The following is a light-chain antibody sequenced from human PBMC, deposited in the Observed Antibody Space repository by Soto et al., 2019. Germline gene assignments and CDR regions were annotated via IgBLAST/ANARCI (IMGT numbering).Light chain of an antibody. CDR3: LQYGTPWWT. CDR1: QSVPANY. J-gene: IGKJ1*01. CDR2: GAS. V-gene: IGKV3-20*01. Sequence: EIVLTQSPGTLSLSPRERVTLSCGASQSVPANYLAWYQQKPGQAPRLLIYGASNRATGIPDRFSGSGSGTDFTLTVSRLEPEDFAVYFCLQYGTPWWTFGQGARVEIK.